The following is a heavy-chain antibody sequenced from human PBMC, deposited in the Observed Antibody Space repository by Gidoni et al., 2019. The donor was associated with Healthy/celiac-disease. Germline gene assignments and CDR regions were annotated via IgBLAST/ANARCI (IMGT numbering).Heavy chain of an antibody. CDR2: ISSDGSNK. CDR3: AKDGSYFSDYYGMDV. Sequence: QVQLVESGGGVVQPGRSLRLSCAASGFTFSSYGMHWVRQAPGKGLEWVAVISSDGSNKYYADFVKGRFTISRDNSNNTLYLQMNSLRAEDTAVYYCAKDGSYFSDYYGMDVWGQGTTVTVSS. D-gene: IGHD1-26*01. V-gene: IGHV3-30*18. CDR1: GFTFSSYG. J-gene: IGHJ6*02.